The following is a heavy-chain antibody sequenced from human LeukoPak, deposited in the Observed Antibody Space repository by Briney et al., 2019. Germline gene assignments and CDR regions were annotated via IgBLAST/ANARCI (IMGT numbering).Heavy chain of an antibody. CDR3: AVSFRYLEL. Sequence: PGGSLRLSCAASGFTFSSYSMTWVRQAPGKGLEWVSSMSNIGSHIYYADSVKGRFTISRDNAKNSLFLQMNSLRVEDTAMYYWAVSFRYLELWGRGTLVTVSS. CDR1: GFTFSSYS. J-gene: IGHJ2*01. V-gene: IGHV3-21*01. CDR2: MSNIGSHI. D-gene: IGHD2-15*01.